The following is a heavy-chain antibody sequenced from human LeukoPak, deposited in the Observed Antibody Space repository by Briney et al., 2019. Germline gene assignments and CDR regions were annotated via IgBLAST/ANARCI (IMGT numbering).Heavy chain of an antibody. J-gene: IGHJ4*02. Sequence: SETLSLTCTLSGGSISSSSYYWAWIRQPPGKGLDWIGSIYYSGSTYYNPSLNSPVTISIDTSKNQFSLKMSSVTATDTAVYYCARHTPDYDILTGYSDPPYYVDYWGQGTLVTVSS. D-gene: IGHD3-9*01. V-gene: IGHV4-39*01. CDR1: GGSISSSSYY. CDR2: IYYSGST. CDR3: ARHTPDYDILTGYSDPPYYVDY.